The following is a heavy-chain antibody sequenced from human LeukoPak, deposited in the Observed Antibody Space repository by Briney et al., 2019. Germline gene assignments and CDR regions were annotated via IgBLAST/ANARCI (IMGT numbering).Heavy chain of an antibody. V-gene: IGHV3-23*01. CDR3: AKASRCSSTSCPVDP. Sequence: GSLRLSCAASGFTFSSYAMSWVRQAPGKGLEWVSAISGSGGNTYYADSVKGRITISRDNSKNTLYLQMNSLRAEDTAVYYCAKASRCSSTSCPVDPWGQGTLVTVSS. J-gene: IGHJ5*02. CDR1: GFTFSSYA. D-gene: IGHD2-2*01. CDR2: ISGSGGNT.